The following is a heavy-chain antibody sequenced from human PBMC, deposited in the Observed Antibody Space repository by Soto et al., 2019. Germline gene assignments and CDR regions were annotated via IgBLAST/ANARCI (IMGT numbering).Heavy chain of an antibody. J-gene: IGHJ4*02. Sequence: PGGSLRLSCSASGFTFSSYDMHWVRQGQGKGLEWVSAIGTAGDTNYAGAGKGGLTISRENAKNSLYLQMNSLRARDTSIYFCARAIGPTLFDYWGQGTLVTVSS. CDR1: GFTFSSYD. V-gene: IGHV3-13*04. CDR2: IGTAGDT. D-gene: IGHD3-22*01. CDR3: ARAIGPTLFDY.